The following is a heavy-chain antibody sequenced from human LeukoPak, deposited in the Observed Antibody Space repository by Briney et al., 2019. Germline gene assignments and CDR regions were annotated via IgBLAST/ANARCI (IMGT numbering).Heavy chain of an antibody. CDR2: INPNSGGT. CDR3: ARDRLLVPAAYFDI. Sequence: ASVKVSCKASGYTFTSYGISWVRQAPGQGLEWMGWINPNSGGTNYAQKFQGRVTMTRDTSISTAYMELSRLRSDDTAVYYCARDRLLVPAAYFDIWGQGTMVTVSS. CDR1: GYTFTSYG. J-gene: IGHJ3*02. V-gene: IGHV1-2*02. D-gene: IGHD2-2*01.